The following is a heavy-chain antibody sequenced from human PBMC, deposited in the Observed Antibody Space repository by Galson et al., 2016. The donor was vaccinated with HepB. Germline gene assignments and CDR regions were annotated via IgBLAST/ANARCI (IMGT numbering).Heavy chain of an antibody. V-gene: IGHV1-46*02. CDR1: GFTFNSYF. Sequence: SVKVSCKASGFTFNSYFLHWVRQAPGQGLEWMGIIDASGSTSYAQKFLGRVTMTKDTSTGTVYMELSSLRSEDTAVYYCARDPSGIVSRYGMDVWGQGTTVTVSS. CDR3: ARDPSGIVSRYGMDV. CDR2: IDASGST. D-gene: IGHD1-26*01. J-gene: IGHJ6*02.